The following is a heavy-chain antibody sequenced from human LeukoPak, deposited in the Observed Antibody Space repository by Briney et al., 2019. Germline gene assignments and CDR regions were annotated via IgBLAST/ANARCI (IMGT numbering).Heavy chain of an antibody. J-gene: IGHJ4*02. CDR1: GGSISSGAYY. D-gene: IGHD5-12*01. CDR2: IYDSGTT. Sequence: PSETLSLTCTVSGGSISSGAYYWSWIRQPPGKGLEWIGDIYDSGTTYYSPSLKSRLTILADTSKNQFSLKLSSVTAADTAVYYCAKDVGNSGYDSPYYFTYWGREPWSPSPQ. V-gene: IGHV4-30-4*01. CDR3: AKDVGNSGYDSPYYFTY.